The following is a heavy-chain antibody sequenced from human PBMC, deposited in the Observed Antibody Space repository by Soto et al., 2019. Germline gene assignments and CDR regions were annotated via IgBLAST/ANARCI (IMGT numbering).Heavy chain of an antibody. V-gene: IGHV3-33*01. CDR1: GFSFSSYG. CDR3: ARPGSTVTIRDDAFDM. D-gene: IGHD4-17*01. Sequence: QVQLVESGGGVVRPGRSLRLSCATSGFSFSSYGMHWVLQAPGKGLEWVAVIWDDGSKQYYIDSVKGRFTISRDNSNNTLYLQMNSLRPEDTAVYYCARPGSTVTIRDDAFDMWGQGTVVTVSS. CDR2: IWDDGSKQ. J-gene: IGHJ3*02.